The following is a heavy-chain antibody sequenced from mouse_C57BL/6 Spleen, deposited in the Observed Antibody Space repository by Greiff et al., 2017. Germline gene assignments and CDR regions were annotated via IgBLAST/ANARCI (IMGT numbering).Heavy chain of an antibody. V-gene: IGHV1-18*01. CDR2: INPNNGGT. CDR1: GYTFTDSN. CDR3: AGTVDDGDYCDY. Sequence: VQLKESGPELVKPGASVKIPCKASGYTFTDSNMDWVKQSHGKSLEWIGDINPNNGGTIYNQKFKGKATLTVDKSTSTAYMELRSLTSEDTTVYYCAGTVDDGDYCDYWGQGTTLTVSS. J-gene: IGHJ2*01. D-gene: IGHD1-1*01.